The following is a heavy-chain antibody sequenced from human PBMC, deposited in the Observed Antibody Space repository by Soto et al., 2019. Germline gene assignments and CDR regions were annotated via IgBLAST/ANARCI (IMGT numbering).Heavy chain of an antibody. CDR1: GYTFTSYY. V-gene: IGHV1-46*01. CDR3: VRQRGNYFDF. J-gene: IGHJ4*02. D-gene: IGHD3-10*01. CDR2: INPSGGST. Sequence: ASVKVSCKASGYTFTSYYMHWVRQAPGQGLEWMGIINPSGGSTSYAQKFQGRVTMTRDTSTSTVSLKLRYVTAADTAVYYCVRQRGNYFDFWGQGTLVTVSS.